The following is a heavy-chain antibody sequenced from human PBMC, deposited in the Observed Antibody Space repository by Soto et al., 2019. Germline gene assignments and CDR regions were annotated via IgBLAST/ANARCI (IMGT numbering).Heavy chain of an antibody. J-gene: IGHJ4*02. CDR1: GYTFTTYS. CDR3: ARDETHHLDY. V-gene: IGHV1-18*04. Sequence: VKVSCKASGYTFTTYSYSWVRQAPGQGLEWMGWITPYNGDTHYAQKFQGRVTMTTDTSTSTAYMELRSLRSDDTALYYCARDETHHLDYWGQGALVTVSS. CDR2: ITPYNGDT.